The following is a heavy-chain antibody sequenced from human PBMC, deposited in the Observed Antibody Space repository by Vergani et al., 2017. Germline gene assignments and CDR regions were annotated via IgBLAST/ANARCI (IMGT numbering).Heavy chain of an antibody. CDR2: IDHTGRP. CDR1: GGSFTSYH. CDR3: ARVNTETNGHLYYDYYMDV. D-gene: IGHD4-11*01. Sequence: QVQLQQWGGGLLKPSETLSLTCVVTGGSFTSYHWTWIRQSPGEGLEWVGDIDHTGRPAYNPSLKSRLTMSVDKSRNQFSLTLNSVTATDTAIYFCARVNTETNGHLYYDYYMDVWGQGTAVTVS. V-gene: IGHV4-34*01. J-gene: IGHJ6*03.